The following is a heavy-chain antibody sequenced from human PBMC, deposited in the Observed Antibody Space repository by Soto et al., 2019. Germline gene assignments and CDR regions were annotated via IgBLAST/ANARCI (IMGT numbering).Heavy chain of an antibody. CDR1: GFTFSNYA. CDR2: ISGSGGST. Sequence: EVQLLESGGGLVQPGGSLRLSCAASGFTFSNYAVTWVRQAPGKGLEWVSTISGSGGSTYYADSVKGRFTISRDNSKNTLYLQMNSLRAEDTAVYYCAKDQGSSWYEIDYWGQGTLGTVS. V-gene: IGHV3-23*01. J-gene: IGHJ4*02. D-gene: IGHD6-13*01. CDR3: AKDQGSSWYEIDY.